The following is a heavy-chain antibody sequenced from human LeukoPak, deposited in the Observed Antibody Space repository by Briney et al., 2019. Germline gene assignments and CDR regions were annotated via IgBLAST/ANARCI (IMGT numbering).Heavy chain of an antibody. CDR3: AIRLAYCGGDCYSLSY. Sequence: GASVKVSCKASGGTFSSYAISWVRQAPGQGLEWMGGIIPIFGTANYAQKFQGRVTITTDESTSTAYMELSSLRSEDTAVYYCAIRLAYCGGDCYSLSYWGQGTLVTVSS. D-gene: IGHD2-21*02. J-gene: IGHJ4*02. CDR1: GGTFSSYA. CDR2: IIPIFGTA. V-gene: IGHV1-69*05.